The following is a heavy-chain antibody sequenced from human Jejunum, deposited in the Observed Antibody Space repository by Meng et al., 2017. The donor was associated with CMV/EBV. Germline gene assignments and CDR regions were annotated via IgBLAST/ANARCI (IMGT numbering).Heavy chain of an antibody. CDR1: GETLTRYV. CDR3: ARGSRNDLHFDY. CDR2: INADNGKT. V-gene: IGHV1-3*01. D-gene: IGHD1-1*01. Sequence: CKASGETLTRYVMHWVRQAPGQRLEWMGWINADNGKTKYSQKFQGRVTITSDTSANTAYMELSSLKSEDTAVYYCARGSRNDLHFDYWGQGTLVTVSS. J-gene: IGHJ4*02.